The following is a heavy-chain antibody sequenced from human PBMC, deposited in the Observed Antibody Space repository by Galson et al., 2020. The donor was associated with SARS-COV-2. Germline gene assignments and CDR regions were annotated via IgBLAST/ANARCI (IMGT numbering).Heavy chain of an antibody. V-gene: IGHV2-5*02. CDR1: RFSLSSRGVG. J-gene: IGHJ3*01. CDR2: FCLDDDK. CDR3: AHRHIRLSYVFDV. Sequence: KMSGPTLATPTKTLTLTCTFSRFSLSSRGVGVGWIRQPPGKALEWLALFCLDDDKRYSPSLQSRLTITKDTSRNQVVLTLTNMDPLDTATYYCAHRHIRLSYVFDVWGQGTIVTVSS.